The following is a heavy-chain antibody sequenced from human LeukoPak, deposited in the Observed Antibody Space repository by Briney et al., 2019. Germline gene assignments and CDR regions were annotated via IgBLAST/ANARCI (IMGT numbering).Heavy chain of an antibody. J-gene: IGHJ6*03. V-gene: IGHV4-34*01. CDR2: INHSGST. CDR3: ARVVTIFGVVPDYYYYYYMDV. Sequence: SETLSLTCAVYGGSFSGYYWSWMRQPPGKGLEWIGEINHSGSTNYNPSLKSRVTISVDTSKNQFSLKLSSVTAADTAVYYCARVVTIFGVVPDYYYYYYMDVWGKGTTVTVSS. CDR1: GGSFSGYY. D-gene: IGHD3-3*01.